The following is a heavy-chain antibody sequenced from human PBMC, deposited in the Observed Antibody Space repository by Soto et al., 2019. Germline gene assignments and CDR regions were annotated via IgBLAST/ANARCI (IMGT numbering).Heavy chain of an antibody. V-gene: IGHV4-34*01. CDR1: GGSFSGYY. Sequence: NPSETLSLTCAVYGGSFSGYYWSWIRQPPGKGLEWIGEINHSGSTNYNPSLKSRVTISVDTSKNQFSLKLSSVTAADTAVYYCARGDYGSGSNFDYWGQGTLVTVSS. D-gene: IGHD3-10*01. J-gene: IGHJ4*02. CDR3: ARGDYGSGSNFDY. CDR2: INHSGST.